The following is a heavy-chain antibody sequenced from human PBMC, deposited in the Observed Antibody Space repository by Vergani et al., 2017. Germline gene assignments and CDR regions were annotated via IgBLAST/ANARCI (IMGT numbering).Heavy chain of an antibody. D-gene: IGHD3-22*01. CDR2: IYSTGST. V-gene: IGHV4-31*03. CDR1: GDSISSGVYY. J-gene: IGHJ4*02. Sequence: QVQLQESGPGLVKPSQTLSLTCSVSGDSISSGVYYWNWIRQHTGKGLEWIGYIYSTGSTHHNPSLRRRINKSVDTSKNQFSLKLNSVTAADTAMYYCARMGGYDEGDAFRIGYFDSWGPGILVTVSS. CDR3: ARMGGYDEGDAFRIGYFDS.